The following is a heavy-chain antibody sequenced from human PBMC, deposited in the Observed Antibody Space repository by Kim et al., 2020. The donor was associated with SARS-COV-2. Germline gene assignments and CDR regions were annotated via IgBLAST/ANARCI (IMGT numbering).Heavy chain of an antibody. CDR3: AREGSSCWSPGIDY. Sequence: GGSLRLSCAASGFTFSSYGMHWVRQAPGKGLEWVAVIWYDGSNKYYADSVKGRFTISRDNSKNTLYLQMNSLRAEDTAVYYCAREGSSCWSPGIDYWGQGTLVSVSS. V-gene: IGHV3-33*01. J-gene: IGHJ4*02. D-gene: IGHD6-19*01. CDR2: IWYDGSNK. CDR1: GFTFSSYG.